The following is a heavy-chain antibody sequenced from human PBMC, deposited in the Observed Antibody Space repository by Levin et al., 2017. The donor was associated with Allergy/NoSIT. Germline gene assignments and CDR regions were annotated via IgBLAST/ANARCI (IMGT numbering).Heavy chain of an antibody. Sequence: GESLKISCAASGFTFSFYWMSWVRQAPGKGLEWVANIKPDGSEKYYVDSVKGRFTISRDNAKNSLYLQMNSLRAEDTAVYYCARDREVEGFDPWGQGTLVTVSS. CDR1: GFTFSFYW. J-gene: IGHJ5*02. CDR2: IKPDGSEK. V-gene: IGHV3-7*01. CDR3: ARDREVEGFDP. D-gene: IGHD1-26*01.